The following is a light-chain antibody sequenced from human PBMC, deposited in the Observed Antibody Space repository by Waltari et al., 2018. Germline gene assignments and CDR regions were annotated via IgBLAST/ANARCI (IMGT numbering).Light chain of an antibody. Sequence: DIQMTQSPSFVSASVGDTVTISCRADRGISSWLAWYHLQPGKAPKLLIYAASRLQSVVPSRFSGSGAEREFTLTSSSLQPEDTGTDFWQQGNNFLTFGGGTKVEV. J-gene: IGKJ4*02. CDR1: RGISSW. CDR2: AAS. CDR3: QQGNNFLT. V-gene: IGKV1-12*01.